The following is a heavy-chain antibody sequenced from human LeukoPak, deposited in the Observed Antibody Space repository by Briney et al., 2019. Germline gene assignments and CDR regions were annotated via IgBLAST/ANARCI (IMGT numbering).Heavy chain of an antibody. CDR1: GYTFTSYD. J-gene: IGHJ4*02. CDR3: ARGGGSYGDFDY. D-gene: IGHD1-26*01. V-gene: IGHV1-8*01. Sequence: ASVKVSCKASGYTFTSYDINWVRQATGQGLEWMGWMNPNSGNTGYAQKFQGRVTMTRNTSVSTAYMELSSLRSEDTAVYYCARGGGSYGDFDYWGQGTLVTVSS. CDR2: MNPNSGNT.